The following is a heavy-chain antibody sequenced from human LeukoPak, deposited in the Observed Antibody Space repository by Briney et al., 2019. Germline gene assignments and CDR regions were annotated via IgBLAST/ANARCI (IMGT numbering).Heavy chain of an antibody. V-gene: IGHV4-39*01. D-gene: IGHD3-10*02. CDR2: IYYSGST. J-gene: IGHJ4*02. CDR1: GGSISSSSYY. Sequence: PSETLSLTCTVSGGSISSSSYYWGWIRQPPGKGLEWIGSIYYSGSTYYNPSLKSRVTISVDTSKNQFSLKLSSVTAADTAVYFCARVFGGANWGQGTLVTVSS. CDR3: ARVFGGAN.